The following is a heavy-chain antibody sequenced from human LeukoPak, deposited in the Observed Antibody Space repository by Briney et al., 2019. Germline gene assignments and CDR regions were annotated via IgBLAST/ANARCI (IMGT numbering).Heavy chain of an antibody. CDR1: GFTVSDYY. CDR2: ISSSSSYT. CDR3: ARDHYYGSGSQHWFHP. D-gene: IGHD3-10*01. J-gene: IGHJ5*02. V-gene: IGHV3-11*06. Sequence: GGSLRLSCAASGFTVSDYYMSWIRQAPGKGLEWVSYISSSSSYTNYADSVKGRFTISRDNAKISLYLQMNSLRAEDPAVYYCARDHYYGSGSQHWFHPWREGTLVTVSS.